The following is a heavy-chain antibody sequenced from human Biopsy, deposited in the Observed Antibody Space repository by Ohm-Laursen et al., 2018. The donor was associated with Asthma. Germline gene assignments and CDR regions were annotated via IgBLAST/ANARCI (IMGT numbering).Heavy chain of an antibody. V-gene: IGHV3-9*01. CDR3: TKDTGELGMSALDV. CDR2: VSWNSRDI. D-gene: IGHD7-27*01. J-gene: IGHJ3*01. Sequence: SLRLSCAASGFTFDDFALHWVRQAPAKGLAWVASVSWNSRDIAYADSVRGRFAISRDNAKNSLYLQMNSLRVEDTAFYHCTKDTGELGMSALDVWGQGTMVAVSS. CDR1: GFTFDDFA.